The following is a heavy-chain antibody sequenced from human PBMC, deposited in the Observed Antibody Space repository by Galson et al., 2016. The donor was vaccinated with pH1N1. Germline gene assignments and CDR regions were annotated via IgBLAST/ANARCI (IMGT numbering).Heavy chain of an antibody. J-gene: IGHJ4*02. CDR2: IYWDDDK. CDR1: GFSLSTSGVG. V-gene: IGHV2-5*02. Sequence: PALVKPTQTLTLTCTFSGFSLSTSGVGVGWIRQPPGKALEWLALIYWDDDKRYSPSLKSRLTITKDTSKNQVVLTMTNMDPVDTATYYCARNGYGDYVGYLDDWGQGTRVTASS. CDR3: ARNGYGDYVGYLDD. D-gene: IGHD4-17*01.